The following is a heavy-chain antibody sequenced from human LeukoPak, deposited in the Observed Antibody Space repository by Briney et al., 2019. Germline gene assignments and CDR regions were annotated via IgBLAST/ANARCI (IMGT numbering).Heavy chain of an antibody. Sequence: PGGSLRLSCAASGFTFSIYSMSWVRLAPGKGLEWVASITSSSSFIYYADSVKGRSTISRDNAQNSLYLRMNSLRAEDTAVYYCARDSIAARYYFDYWGQGTLVTVSS. V-gene: IGHV3-21*01. CDR1: GFTFSIYS. D-gene: IGHD6-6*01. CDR3: ARDSIAARYYFDY. CDR2: ITSSSSFI. J-gene: IGHJ4*02.